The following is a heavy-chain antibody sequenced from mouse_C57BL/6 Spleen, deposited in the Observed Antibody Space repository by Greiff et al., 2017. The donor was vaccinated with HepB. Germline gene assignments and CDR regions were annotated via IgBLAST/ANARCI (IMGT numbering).Heavy chain of an antibody. CDR3: AREEGLLRGFDV. V-gene: IGHV1-81*01. D-gene: IGHD1-1*01. Sequence: QVQLQQSGAELARPGASVKLSCKASGYTFTSYGISWVKQRTGQGLEWIGEIYPRSGNTYYNEKFKGKATLTADKSSSTAYMELRSLTSEDSAVYFCAREEGLLRGFDVWGTGTTVTVSS. CDR1: GYTFTSYG. J-gene: IGHJ1*03. CDR2: IYPRSGNT.